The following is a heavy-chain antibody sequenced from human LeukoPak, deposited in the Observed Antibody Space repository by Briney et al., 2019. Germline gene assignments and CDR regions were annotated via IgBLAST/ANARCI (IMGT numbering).Heavy chain of an antibody. Sequence: GASVKVSCKASGYTFTGYYMHWVRQAPGQGLERMGWINPNSGGTNYAQKFQGRVTMTRDTSISTAYMELSRLRSEDTAVYYCASPPTYYYDSSGYYYFDYWGQGTLVTVSS. CDR2: INPNSGGT. D-gene: IGHD3-22*01. CDR3: ASPPTYYYDSSGYYYFDY. J-gene: IGHJ4*02. CDR1: GYTFTGYY. V-gene: IGHV1-2*02.